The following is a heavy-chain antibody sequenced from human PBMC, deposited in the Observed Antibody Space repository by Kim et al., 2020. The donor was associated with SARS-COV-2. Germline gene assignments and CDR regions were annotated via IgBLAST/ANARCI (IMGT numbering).Heavy chain of an antibody. V-gene: IGHV3-23*01. J-gene: IGHJ4*02. Sequence: GGSLRLSCAASGFTFSSYAMSWVRQAPGKGLEWVSAISGSGGSTYYADSVKGRFTISRDNSKNTLYLQMNSLRAEDTAVYYCAKAHGPYYDSSGYNYWGQGTLVTVSS. CDR3: AKAHGPYYDSSGYNY. D-gene: IGHD3-22*01. CDR2: ISGSGGST. CDR1: GFTFSSYA.